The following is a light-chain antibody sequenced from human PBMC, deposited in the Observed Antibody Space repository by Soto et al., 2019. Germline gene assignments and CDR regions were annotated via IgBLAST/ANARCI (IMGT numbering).Light chain of an antibody. CDR2: GAS. CDR1: QTVTSNY. Sequence: EIVLTHCPGTLSSSPGETATLSCRASQTVTSNYLAWYQQKPVQAPRLLFFGASIRATGLPDRFSGGGSGTDFTLTISRLEPEAFAVSYCQQYGSSPGTFGQRTKVDIK. J-gene: IGKJ1*01. CDR3: QQYGSSPGT. V-gene: IGKV3-20*01.